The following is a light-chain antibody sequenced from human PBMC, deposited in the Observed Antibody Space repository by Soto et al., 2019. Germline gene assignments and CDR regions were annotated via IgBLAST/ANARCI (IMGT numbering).Light chain of an antibody. CDR2: EVS. CDR1: SSDVGGYHY. Sequence: QSALTQPASVSGSPGQSITISCTGTSSDVGGYHYVSWYQQHPGKAPKLMIYEVSNRPSGVSNRFSGSKSGNTASLTISGLQAEDEADYYCSSYTSSSTWVFGGGTKVTVL. V-gene: IGLV2-14*01. CDR3: SSYTSSSTWV. J-gene: IGLJ3*02.